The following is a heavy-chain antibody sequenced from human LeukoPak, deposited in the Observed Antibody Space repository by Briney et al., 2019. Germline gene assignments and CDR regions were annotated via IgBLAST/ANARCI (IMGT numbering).Heavy chain of an antibody. V-gene: IGHV4-38-2*02. CDR2: IYHSGST. D-gene: IGHD5-24*01. CDR1: GYSISSGYY. CDR3: ARRPVRDGYNYWYFDY. J-gene: IGHJ4*02. Sequence: SETLSLTCTVSGYSISSGYYWGWIRQPPGKGLEWIGSIYHSGSTYYNPSLKSRVTISVDTSKNQFSLKLSSVTAADTAVYYCARRPVRDGYNYWYFDYWGQGTLATVSS.